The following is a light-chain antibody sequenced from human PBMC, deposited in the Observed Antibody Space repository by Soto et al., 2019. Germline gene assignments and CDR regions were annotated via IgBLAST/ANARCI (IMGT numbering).Light chain of an antibody. CDR1: QSISNY. J-gene: IGKJ2*01. CDR2: DAS. CDR3: QQSTSWPPST. V-gene: IGKV3-11*01. Sequence: IVLTQSPVTLSLSPGERATLSCRASQSISNYLAWYQQKPSQAPRLLIYDASNRATGIPARFSGSGYGTDFTLNISSLEPEDFAVYYCQQSTSWPPSTFDKGTKLESK.